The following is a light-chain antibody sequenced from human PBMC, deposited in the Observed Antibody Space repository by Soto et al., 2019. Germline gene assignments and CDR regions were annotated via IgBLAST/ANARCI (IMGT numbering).Light chain of an antibody. Sequence: EIVLTQSPGTLSLSPGERVTLSCRASQSVSSSYLAWYQQKPGQAPRLLIYGASSRATGISDRFSGSGSGTEFTLTISRLEPEDFAVYYCQQYGSSLSITFGQGTRLENK. CDR3: QQYGSSLSIT. V-gene: IGKV3-20*01. CDR2: GAS. CDR1: QSVSSSY. J-gene: IGKJ5*01.